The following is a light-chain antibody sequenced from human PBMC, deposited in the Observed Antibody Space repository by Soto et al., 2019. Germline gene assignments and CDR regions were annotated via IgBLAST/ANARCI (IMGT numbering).Light chain of an antibody. CDR2: LEGSGSY. J-gene: IGLJ3*02. Sequence: QSVLTQSSSASASLGSSVKLTCTLSSGHKTYVIAWHQQQPGKAPRFLMELEGSGSYNKGSGIPDRFSGSSSGADRYLTMSNLQSGDEADYFCQTGDSNIRVFGGGTKVIVL. CDR3: QTGDSNIRV. CDR1: SGHKTYV. V-gene: IGLV4-60*03.